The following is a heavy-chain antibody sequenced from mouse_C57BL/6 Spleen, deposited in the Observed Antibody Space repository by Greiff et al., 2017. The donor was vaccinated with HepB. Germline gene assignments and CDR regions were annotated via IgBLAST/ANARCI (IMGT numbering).Heavy chain of an antibody. CDR1: GFTFSDYG. CDR2: ISSGSSTI. CDR3: ARNWDVGYYFDY. Sequence: EVKLMESGGGLVKPGGSLKLSCAASGFTFSDYGMHWVRQAPEKGLEWVAYISSGSSTIYYADTVKGRFTIPRDNAKNTLFLQMTSLRSEDTAMYYCARNWDVGYYFDYWGQGTTLTVSS. J-gene: IGHJ2*01. V-gene: IGHV5-17*01. D-gene: IGHD4-1*01.